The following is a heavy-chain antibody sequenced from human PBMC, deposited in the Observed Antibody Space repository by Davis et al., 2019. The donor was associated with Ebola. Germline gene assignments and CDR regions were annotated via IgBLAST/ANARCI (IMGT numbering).Heavy chain of an antibody. CDR3: VRDPALVVTGGGWFFGL. CDR1: GFTFTTAW. J-gene: IGHJ2*01. D-gene: IGHD2-21*02. CDR2: ISSSSNYI. Sequence: GGSLRLSCAASGFTFTTAWMSWVRQAPGKGLEWVSFISSSSNYIYYADSVKGRFTVSRDNAKNSLYLQMNSLRAEDTAVYYCVRDPALVVTGGGWFFGLWGRGTLVTDSS. V-gene: IGHV3-21*01.